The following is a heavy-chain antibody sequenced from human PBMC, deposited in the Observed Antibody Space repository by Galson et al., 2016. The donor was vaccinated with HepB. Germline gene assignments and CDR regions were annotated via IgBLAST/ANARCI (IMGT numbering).Heavy chain of an antibody. CDR3: TKHEVRTHDY. Sequence: SLRLSCAASGFTFSKYALSWVRQAQGKGPEWISAIHLAGRDIYYSDSVRGRFTISRDDSNNMLYLQMNNLRDEDTAVYYCTKHEVRTHDYWGQGTLVTVSS. V-gene: IGHV3-23*01. CDR1: GFTFSKYA. CDR2: IHLAGRDI. J-gene: IGHJ4*02. D-gene: IGHD3-22*01.